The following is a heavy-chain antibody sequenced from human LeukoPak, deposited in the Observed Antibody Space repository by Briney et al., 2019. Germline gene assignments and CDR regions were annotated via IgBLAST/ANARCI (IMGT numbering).Heavy chain of an antibody. CDR2: IKVDGSEI. CDR1: GFTFSMYW. V-gene: IGHV3-7*01. CDR3: ARGRPHGNDY. J-gene: IGHJ4*02. D-gene: IGHD4-23*01. Sequence: GGSLGLSCAASGFTFSMYWMSWVRQAPGKGPEWVANIKVDGSEIYYVDSVKGRFSISRDNAKNTLYLQMNSLRVEDTAVYYCARGRPHGNDYWGQGTLVTVSS.